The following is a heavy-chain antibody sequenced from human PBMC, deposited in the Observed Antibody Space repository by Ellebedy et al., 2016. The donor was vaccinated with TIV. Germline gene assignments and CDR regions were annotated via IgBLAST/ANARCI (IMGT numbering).Heavy chain of an antibody. V-gene: IGHV3-21*01. J-gene: IGHJ4*02. CDR3: ARDHLGYSYGYCDY. CDR1: GFTFSSYS. CDR2: ISSSSSYI. Sequence: GGSLRLSCAASGFTFSSYSMNWVRQAPGKGLEWVSSISSSSSYIYYADSVKGRFTISRDNAKNSLYLQMNGLRAEDTAVYYCARDHLGYSYGYCDYWGQGTLVTVSS. D-gene: IGHD5-18*01.